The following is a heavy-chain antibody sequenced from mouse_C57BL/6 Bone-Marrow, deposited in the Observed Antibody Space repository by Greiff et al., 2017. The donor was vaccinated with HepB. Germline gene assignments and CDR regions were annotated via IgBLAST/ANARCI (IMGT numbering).Heavy chain of an antibody. J-gene: IGHJ3*01. CDR3: ARGGDPAWFAY. D-gene: IGHD3-3*01. V-gene: IGHV1-19*01. CDR1: GYTFTDYY. Sequence: EVKLQQSGPVLVKPGASVKMSFKASGYTFTDYYMNWVKQSHGKSLEWIGVINPYNGGTSYNQKFKGKATLTVDKSSSTAYMELNSLTSEDSAVYYCARGGDPAWFAYWGQGTLVTVSA. CDR2: INPYNGGT.